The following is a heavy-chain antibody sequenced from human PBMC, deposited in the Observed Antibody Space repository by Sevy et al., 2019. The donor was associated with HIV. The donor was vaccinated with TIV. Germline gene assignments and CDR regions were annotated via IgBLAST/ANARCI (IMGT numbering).Heavy chain of an antibody. CDR2: MSSSGNTI. Sequence: GGSLRLSCAASGFTFSDYYMSWIRQAPGKGLEWLSYMSSSGNTIYYADSVKGRFTISRDDAKNSVYLQMNSLRADDTAVYYCATEVDYSSSSFDYWGQGTLVTVSS. D-gene: IGHD6-6*01. CDR3: ATEVDYSSSSFDY. J-gene: IGHJ4*02. V-gene: IGHV3-11*01. CDR1: GFTFSDYY.